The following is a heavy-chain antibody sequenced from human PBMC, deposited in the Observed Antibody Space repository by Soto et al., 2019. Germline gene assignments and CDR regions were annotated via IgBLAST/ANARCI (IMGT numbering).Heavy chain of an antibody. CDR2: IYYSGST. J-gene: IGHJ4*02. D-gene: IGHD2-15*01. CDR1: GGSISSYY. Sequence: SETLSLTCTVSGGSISSYYWSWIRQPPGKGLEWIGYIYYSGSTNYNPSLKSRVTTSVDTSKNQFSLKLSSATAADTAVYYCARLGYCSGGSCLYDFDYWGQGTLVTVSS. V-gene: IGHV4-59*08. CDR3: ARLGYCSGGSCLYDFDY.